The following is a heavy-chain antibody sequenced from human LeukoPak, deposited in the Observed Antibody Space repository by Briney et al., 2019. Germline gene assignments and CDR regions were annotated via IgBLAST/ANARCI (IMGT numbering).Heavy chain of an antibody. V-gene: IGHV3-7*04. CDR2: IKQDGSEK. CDR3: ARHSPLWNY. CDR1: GLTLGTYW. D-gene: IGHD1-1*01. J-gene: IGHJ4*02. Sequence: GGSLRLSCAASGLTLGTYWLRSVRQAPGKGLEWVASIKQDGSEKYYVDSVKGRFTISRDNAKNSLYLQMNSLRDEDTALYYCARHSPLWNYWGQGTLVTVSS.